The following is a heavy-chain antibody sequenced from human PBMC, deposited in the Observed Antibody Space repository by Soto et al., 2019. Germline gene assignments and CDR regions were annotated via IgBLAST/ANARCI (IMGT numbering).Heavy chain of an antibody. J-gene: IGHJ3*02. CDR3: AREPPGGRKGTPPPSRGGPGVNEVFDI. V-gene: IGHV4-34*01. D-gene: IGHD1-1*01. CDR1: GVSFSGYY. Sequence: SETLSLTCAVYGVSFSGYYWSWIRQPPGKGLEWIGEINHSGSTNYNPSLKSRVTISVDTSKNQFSLKLSSVTAADTAVYYCAREPPGGRKGTPPPSRGGPGVNEVFDIGAKGKMVTVS. CDR2: INHSGST.